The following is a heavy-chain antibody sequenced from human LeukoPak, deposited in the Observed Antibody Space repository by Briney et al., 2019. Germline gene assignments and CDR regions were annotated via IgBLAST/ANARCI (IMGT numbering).Heavy chain of an antibody. CDR3: ARVVPAATSKWHFDY. V-gene: IGHV1-69*05. Sequence: ASVKVSCKASGGTFSSYAISWVRQAPGQGLQWMGRIIPIFGTANYAQKFQGRVTITTDESTSTAYMELSSLRSEDTAVYYCARVVPAATSKWHFDYWGQGTLVTVSS. J-gene: IGHJ4*02. CDR1: GGTFSSYA. CDR2: IIPIFGTA. D-gene: IGHD2-2*01.